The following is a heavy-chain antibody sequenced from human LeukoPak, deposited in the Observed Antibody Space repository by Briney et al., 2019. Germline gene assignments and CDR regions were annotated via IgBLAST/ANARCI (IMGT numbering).Heavy chain of an antibody. D-gene: IGHD3-22*01. J-gene: IGHJ5*02. CDR1: GFTFDDYA. Sequence: GGSLRLSCAASGFTFDDYAMHWVRQAPGKGLEWVSLISGDGGSTYYADSVKGRFTISRDNSKNSLYLQMNSLRTEDTALYYYASESGYYYDSSGTSAWGQGTLVTVSS. CDR3: ASESGYYYDSSGTSA. CDR2: ISGDGGST. V-gene: IGHV3-43*02.